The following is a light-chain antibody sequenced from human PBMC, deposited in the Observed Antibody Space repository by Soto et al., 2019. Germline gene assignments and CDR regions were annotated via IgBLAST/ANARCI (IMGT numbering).Light chain of an antibody. Sequence: QSVLTQPPSVSGTPGQRVTISCSGSTPNIVSNTENWYRQFPGTAPNLLINSHNKRPSGVADRFSAAKSGTSASLAISWLLSDDEDDYYCTAWDDSLHGVVFGGGTKLTVL. CDR2: SHN. CDR1: TPNIVSNT. V-gene: IGLV1-44*01. J-gene: IGLJ3*02. CDR3: TAWDDSLHGVV.